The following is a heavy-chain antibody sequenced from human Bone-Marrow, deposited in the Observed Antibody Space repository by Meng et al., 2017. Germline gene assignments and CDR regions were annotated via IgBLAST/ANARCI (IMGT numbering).Heavy chain of an antibody. D-gene: IGHD5-18*01. J-gene: IGHJ5*02. CDR3: ARSKEYSYGHGVGWFDP. Sequence: ASVKVSCKASGYTFTSYAMNWVRQAPGQGLEWMGWTNTNTGNPTYAQGFTGRFVFSLDTSVSTAYLQISSLKAEDTAVYYCARSKEYSYGHGVGWFDPWGQGTLVTVSS. CDR1: GYTFTSYA. CDR2: TNTNTGNP. V-gene: IGHV7-4-1*02.